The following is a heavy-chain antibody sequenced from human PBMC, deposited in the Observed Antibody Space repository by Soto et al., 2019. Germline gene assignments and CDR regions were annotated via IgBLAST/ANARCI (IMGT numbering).Heavy chain of an antibody. Sequence: PSETLSLTCAVYGGSFSGYYWSWIRQPPGKGLEWIGEINHSGSTNYNPSLKSRVTISVDTSKNQFSLKLSSVTAADTAVYYCANRYCSSTSCPEGFDYWGQGTLVTVSS. CDR1: GGSFSGYY. J-gene: IGHJ4*02. CDR3: ANRYCSSTSCPEGFDY. V-gene: IGHV4-34*01. D-gene: IGHD2-2*01. CDR2: INHSGST.